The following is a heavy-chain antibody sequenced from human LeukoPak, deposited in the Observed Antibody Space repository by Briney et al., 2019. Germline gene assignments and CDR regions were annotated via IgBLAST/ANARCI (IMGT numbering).Heavy chain of an antibody. CDR1: GFTVSSNY. Sequence: GGSLRLSCSASGFTVSSNYMSWVRQAPGKGLEWVSLIYGGGNTNYADSVKGRFTISRDNSKNTLYLQMNSLRAEDTAMYYCARGVANYYDNSGYQNWGQGTLVTVSS. V-gene: IGHV3-53*01. CDR3: ARGVANYYDNSGYQN. CDR2: IYGGGNT. J-gene: IGHJ4*02. D-gene: IGHD3-22*01.